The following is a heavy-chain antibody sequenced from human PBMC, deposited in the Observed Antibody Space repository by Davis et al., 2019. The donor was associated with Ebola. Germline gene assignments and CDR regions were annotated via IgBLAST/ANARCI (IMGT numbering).Heavy chain of an antibody. Sequence: PGGSLRLSCAASGLTFGSYALTWVHQAPGKGLEWVSSIGNSGRTIYYADSVKGRFTISRDNAKNSLYLQMNSLRAEDTAVYYCARWDYWGQGTLVTVSS. CDR1: GLTFGSYA. CDR2: IGNSGRTI. CDR3: ARWDY. V-gene: IGHV3-48*03. J-gene: IGHJ4*02.